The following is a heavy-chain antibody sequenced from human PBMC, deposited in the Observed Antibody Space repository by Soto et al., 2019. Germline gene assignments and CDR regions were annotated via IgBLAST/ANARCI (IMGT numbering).Heavy chain of an antibody. D-gene: IGHD3-16*02. V-gene: IGHV4-34*01. CDR3: ARTRADDYIWGSYRGRFFDY. J-gene: IGHJ4*02. CDR2: INHSGST. Sequence: QVQLQQWGAGLLKPSETLSLTCAVYGGSFSGYYWSWIRQPPGKGLEWIGEINHSGSTNYNPSLKIRVTISVDTSKNQFSLKLSSVTAADTAVYYCARTRADDYIWGSYRGRFFDYWGQGTLVTVSS. CDR1: GGSFSGYY.